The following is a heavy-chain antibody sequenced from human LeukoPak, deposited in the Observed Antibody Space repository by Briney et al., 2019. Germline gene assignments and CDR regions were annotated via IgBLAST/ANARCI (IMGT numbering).Heavy chain of an antibody. J-gene: IGHJ4*02. Sequence: PGGSLRLSCAASGSTFSSYSMNWVRQAPGKGLEWVSSISSSSSYIYYADSVKGRFTISRDNAKNPVYLQMNSLRVDDTAVYYCAYSRMGGQGTLVTVSS. CDR1: GSTFSSYS. CDR2: ISSSSSYI. D-gene: IGHD2-15*01. CDR3: AYSRM. V-gene: IGHV3-21*01.